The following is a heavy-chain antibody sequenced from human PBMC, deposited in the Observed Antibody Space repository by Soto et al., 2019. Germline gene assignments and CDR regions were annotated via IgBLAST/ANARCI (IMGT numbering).Heavy chain of an antibody. CDR2: INPSGGST. CDR1: GYTSTIYY. J-gene: IGHJ6*03. V-gene: IGHV1-46*03. Sequence: ASVKVSCKASGYTSTIYYMHWVRQAPGQGLEWMGIINPSGGSTSYAQKFQGRVTMTRDTSTSTVYMELSSLRSEDTAVYYCARVLTTVTPARSYKDFWGKGTTVTVSS. D-gene: IGHD4-17*01. CDR3: ARVLTTVTPARSYKDF.